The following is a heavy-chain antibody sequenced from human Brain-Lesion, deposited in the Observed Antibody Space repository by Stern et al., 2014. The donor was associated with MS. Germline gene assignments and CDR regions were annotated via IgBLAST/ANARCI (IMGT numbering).Heavy chain of an antibody. J-gene: IGHJ4*02. CDR2: FDTEDGQT. D-gene: IGHD1-26*01. V-gene: IGHV1-24*01. CDR3: ATLSPGAGGNYYRHFDY. CDR1: GYTLTELS. Sequence: VQLVESGAEVKKPGASVKVSCKVSGYTLTELSMHWVRQAPRKGLEWMGGFDTEDGQTIYAQKFQGRVTMTEDTSTETAYRELSSLRSEDSAVYYCATLSPGAGGNYYRHFDYWGQGTLVTVSS.